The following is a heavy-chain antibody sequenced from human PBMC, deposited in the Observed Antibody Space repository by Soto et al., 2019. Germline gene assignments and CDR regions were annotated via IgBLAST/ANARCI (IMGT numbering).Heavy chain of an antibody. CDR2: IYYSGST. D-gene: IGHD3-3*01. CDR1: GGSISSSSYY. J-gene: IGHJ5*02. Sequence: SETLSLTCTVSGGSISSSSYYWGWIRQPPGKGLEWIGSIYYSGSTYYNPSLKSRVTISVDTSKSQFSLKLSSVTAADTAVYYCARTRITIFGVASFDPWGQGTLVTVSS. CDR3: ARTRITIFGVASFDP. V-gene: IGHV4-39*01.